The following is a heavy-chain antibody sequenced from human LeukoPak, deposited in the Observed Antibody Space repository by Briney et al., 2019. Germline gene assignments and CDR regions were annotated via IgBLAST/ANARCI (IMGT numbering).Heavy chain of an antibody. Sequence: GGSLRLSCAASGLTFSSYGMHWVRQAPGKGLEWVAFIRYDGSNKYYADSVKGRFTISRDNSKNTLYLQMNSLRAEDTAVYYCAKEITYYYDSSGYAGDYWGQGTLVTVSS. V-gene: IGHV3-30*02. CDR2: IRYDGSNK. J-gene: IGHJ4*02. D-gene: IGHD3-22*01. CDR3: AKEITYYYDSSGYAGDY. CDR1: GLTFSSYG.